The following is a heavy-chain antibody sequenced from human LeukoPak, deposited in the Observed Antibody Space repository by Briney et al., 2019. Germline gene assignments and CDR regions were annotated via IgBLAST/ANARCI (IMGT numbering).Heavy chain of an antibody. CDR1: GFTFSTYA. D-gene: IGHD6-19*01. Sequence: GGSLRLSCAASGFTFSTYAMSWVRQAPGKGLEWVSTISDSGANTYYADSVRGRFTISRDNSRNTLYLQKNSLRADDTAIYYCAKSMTLQWRGFFDLWGRGTHVTVSS. V-gene: IGHV3-23*01. J-gene: IGHJ2*01. CDR3: AKSMTLQWRGFFDL. CDR2: ISDSGANT.